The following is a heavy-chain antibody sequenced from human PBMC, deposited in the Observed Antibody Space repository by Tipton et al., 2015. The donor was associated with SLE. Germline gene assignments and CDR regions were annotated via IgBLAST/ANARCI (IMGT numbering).Heavy chain of an antibody. D-gene: IGHD3-16*01. Sequence: TLSLTCTVSGGSINSYYWSWIRQPPGKGLEWIGYIHSSGSTNYNSSLESRVTISVDTSRNHFSLKLTSVTAADTAVYYCARSDGGHWGQGTLVTVSS. V-gene: IGHV4-59*01. CDR2: IHSSGST. J-gene: IGHJ4*02. CDR1: GGSINSYY. CDR3: ARSDGGH.